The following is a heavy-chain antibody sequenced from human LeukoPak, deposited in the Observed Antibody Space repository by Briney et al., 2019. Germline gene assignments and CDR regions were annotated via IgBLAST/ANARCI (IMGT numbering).Heavy chain of an antibody. D-gene: IGHD5-18*01. J-gene: IGHJ4*02. CDR3: ARRRYGGSYYDY. CDR1: GGSISSSSYY. V-gene: IGHV4-39*01. CDR2: IYYSGST. Sequence: PSETLSLTCTVSGGSISSSSYYWGWIRQPPGKGLEWIGSIYYSGSTYYNPSLKSRVTISVDTSKNQFSLKLSSVTVADTAVYYCARRRYGGSYYDYWGQGTLVTVSS.